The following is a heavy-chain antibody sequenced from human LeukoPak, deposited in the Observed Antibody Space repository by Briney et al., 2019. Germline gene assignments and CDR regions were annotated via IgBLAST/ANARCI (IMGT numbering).Heavy chain of an antibody. CDR2: IYYSGST. J-gene: IGHJ3*02. V-gene: IGHV4-30-4*08. Sequence: NPSETLSLTCTVSGGSISSGDYYWSWIRQPPGKGLERIGYIYYSGSTYYNPSLKSRVTISVDTSKNQFSLKLSSVNAADMAVHYRARDRFPEGAFDIWGQGTMVTVSS. CDR3: ARDRFPEGAFDI. CDR1: GGSISSGDYY.